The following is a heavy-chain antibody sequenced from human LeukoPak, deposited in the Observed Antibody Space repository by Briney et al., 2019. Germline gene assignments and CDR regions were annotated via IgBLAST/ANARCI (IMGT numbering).Heavy chain of an antibody. Sequence: SETLSLSCVMYGGSFTGYYWSWIRQSPGKGLEWIGEISPRGTKYNPSLKSRVTISLDTTKHQFSLILSSVTAADAAVYFCASDSYSSIGYFWSQGTLVTVSS. CDR3: ASDSYSSIGYF. D-gene: IGHD6-13*01. J-gene: IGHJ4*02. CDR2: ISPRGT. V-gene: IGHV4-34*01. CDR1: GGSFTGYY.